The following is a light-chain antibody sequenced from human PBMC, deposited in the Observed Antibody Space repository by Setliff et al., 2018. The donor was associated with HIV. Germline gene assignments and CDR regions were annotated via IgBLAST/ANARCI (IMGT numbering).Light chain of an antibody. CDR2: QAT. CDR1: SSDIGRYNL. Sequence: QSALTQPASVSGSPGQSFTISCTGTSSDIGRYNLVSWYQQYPGKAPKLMIYQATKRPSGVSNRFSGSKSGNTASLTSSGLQAEDEADYYCCSNTGSNTYVVGSGTKVTVL. J-gene: IGLJ1*01. CDR3: CSNTGSNTYV. V-gene: IGLV2-23*01.